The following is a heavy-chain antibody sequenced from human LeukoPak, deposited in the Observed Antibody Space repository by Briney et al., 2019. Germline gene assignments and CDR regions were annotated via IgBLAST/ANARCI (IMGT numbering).Heavy chain of an antibody. CDR3: ARESIVGYCSGGSCHATDDAFDI. Sequence: GGSLRLSCAASGFTFSSYWMSWVRQAPGQGPKWVANIKQDGSEKYYVDSVKGRFTISRDNAKNSLYLQMNSLRVEDTAVYYCARESIVGYCSGGSCHATDDAFDIWGQGTMVTVSS. V-gene: IGHV3-7*01. CDR2: IKQDGSEK. D-gene: IGHD2-15*01. CDR1: GFTFSSYW. J-gene: IGHJ3*02.